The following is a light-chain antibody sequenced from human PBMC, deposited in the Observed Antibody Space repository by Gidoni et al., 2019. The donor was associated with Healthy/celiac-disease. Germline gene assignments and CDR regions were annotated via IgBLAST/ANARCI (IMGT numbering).Light chain of an antibody. CDR3: CSYAGSYTLRV. CDR1: SRAVGGYNY. J-gene: IGLJ2*01. V-gene: IGLV2-11*01. CDR2: DVS. Sequence: QSALTPPRSVSGSPGQPVTISCTGTSRAVGGYNYVSWYQQQPGKAPKLMLYDVSKRPSGVPDRFSGSKSGNTASLTISGLQAEDEADYYCCSYAGSYTLRVFGGGTKLTVL.